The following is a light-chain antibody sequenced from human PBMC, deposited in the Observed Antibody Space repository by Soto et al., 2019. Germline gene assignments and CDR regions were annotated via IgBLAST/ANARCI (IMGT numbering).Light chain of an antibody. V-gene: IGLV2-14*03. Sequence: QSALTQPASVSGSPGQSITISCTGTGSDVGGYNYVSWYQHHPGKAPKLIIYDVTSRPSGVSIRFSGSKSDNTASLTISGLQPEDEADYHCSSYTTSNTRQIVFGTGTKVTVL. CDR1: GSDVGGYNY. CDR3: SSYTTSNTRQIV. J-gene: IGLJ1*01. CDR2: DVT.